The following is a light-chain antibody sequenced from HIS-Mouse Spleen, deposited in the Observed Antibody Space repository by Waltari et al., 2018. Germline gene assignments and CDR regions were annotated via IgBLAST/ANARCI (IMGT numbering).Light chain of an antibody. CDR2: EVS. Sequence: QSALTQPASVSGSPVQSITISCTVTSSDVGGYNYVSWYQQHPGKAPKLLIYEVSNRPSGVSNRFSGSKSGNTASLTIPGLQAEDEADYYCSSYTSSSTFFGTGTKVTVL. CDR3: SSYTSSSTF. CDR1: SSDVGGYNY. V-gene: IGLV2-14*01. J-gene: IGLJ1*01.